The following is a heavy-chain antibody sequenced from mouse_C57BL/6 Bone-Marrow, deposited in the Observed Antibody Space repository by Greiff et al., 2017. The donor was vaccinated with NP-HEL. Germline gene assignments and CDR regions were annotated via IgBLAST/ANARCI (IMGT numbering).Heavy chain of an antibody. CDR1: GFTFSDYG. D-gene: IGHD2-2*01. CDR2: ISSGSSTI. J-gene: IGHJ3*01. Sequence: DVMLVESGGGLVKPGGSLKLSCAASGFTFSDYGMHWVRQAPEKGLEWVAYISSGSSTIYYADTVKGRFTISRDNAKNTLFLQMTSLRSEDTAMYYCARTTMVTEGFAYWGQGTLVTVSA. CDR3: ARTTMVTEGFAY. V-gene: IGHV5-17*01.